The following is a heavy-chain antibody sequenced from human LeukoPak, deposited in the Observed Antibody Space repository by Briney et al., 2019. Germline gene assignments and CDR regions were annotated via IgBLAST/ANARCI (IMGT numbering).Heavy chain of an antibody. CDR1: GYTFTSYG. V-gene: IGHV1-18*01. CDR2: ISAYNGNT. CDR3: ARGGPLGYYDSSGPKGLDP. Sequence: GASVKVSCKASGYTFTSYGVSWVRQAPGQGLEWMGWISAYNGNTNYAQKFQGRVTITTDESTSTAYMELSSLRSDDTAVYYCARGGPLGYYDSSGPKGLDPWGQGTLVTVSS. D-gene: IGHD3-22*01. J-gene: IGHJ5*02.